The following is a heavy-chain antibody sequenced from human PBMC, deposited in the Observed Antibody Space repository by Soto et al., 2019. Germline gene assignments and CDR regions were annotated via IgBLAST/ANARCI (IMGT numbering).Heavy chain of an antibody. Sequence: GSLRLSCTASGFTFFDYAIIWCRQSPFKWLEWVVFIRSKAYGGTTEYAASVKGRFTISRDDSKSIAYLQMNSLKTEDTAVYYCTRDRNGVVISIDYWGQGTLVTVSS. CDR2: IRSKAYGGTT. V-gene: IGHV3-49*03. CDR1: GFTFFDYA. D-gene: IGHD3-3*01. J-gene: IGHJ4*02. CDR3: TRDRNGVVISIDY.